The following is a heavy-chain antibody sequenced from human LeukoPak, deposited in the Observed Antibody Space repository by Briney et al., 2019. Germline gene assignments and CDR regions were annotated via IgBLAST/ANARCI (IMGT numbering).Heavy chain of an antibody. CDR2: IYYSGST. CDR3: ARDLAVAGTPDAFDI. D-gene: IGHD6-19*01. J-gene: IGHJ3*02. V-gene: IGHV4-59*12. Sequence: SETLSLTCTVSGGSISSYYWNWIRQAPGKGLEWIGYIYYSGSTNYNPSLKSRVTISVDTSKNQFSLKLSPVTAADTAVYYCARDLAVAGTPDAFDIWGQGTMVTVSS. CDR1: GGSISSYY.